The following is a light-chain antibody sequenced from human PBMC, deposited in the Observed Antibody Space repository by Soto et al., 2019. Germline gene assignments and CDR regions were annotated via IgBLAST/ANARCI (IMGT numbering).Light chain of an antibody. J-gene: IGKJ4*01. CDR2: GAS. V-gene: IGKV3-20*01. Sequence: EIVLTQSPSTLSLSPGERATLSCRASQSVSSTYLAWYQQKPGQAPRLLIYGASTRATGIPDRFSGSGSGTDFTLTISRLEPEDFAVYYCQQYGSSPNITFGGGTKVDIK. CDR3: QQYGSSPNIT. CDR1: QSVSSTY.